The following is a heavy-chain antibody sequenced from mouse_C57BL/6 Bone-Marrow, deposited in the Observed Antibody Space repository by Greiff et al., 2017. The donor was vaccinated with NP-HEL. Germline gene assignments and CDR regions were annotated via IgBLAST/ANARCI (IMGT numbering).Heavy chain of an antibody. CDR1: GYTFTSYW. V-gene: IGHV1-69*01. Sequence: QVQLKQPGAELVMPGASVKLSCKASGYTFTSYWMPWVKQRPGQGLEWIGEIDPSDSYTNYNQKFKGKSTLTVDKSSSTAYMQLSSLTSEDSAVYYCAREVIYYGAMDYWGQGTSVTVSS. J-gene: IGHJ4*01. CDR2: IDPSDSYT. CDR3: AREVIYYGAMDY. D-gene: IGHD2-1*01.